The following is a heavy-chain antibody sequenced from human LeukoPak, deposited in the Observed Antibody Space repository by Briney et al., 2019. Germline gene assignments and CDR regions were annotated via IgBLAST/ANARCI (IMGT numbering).Heavy chain of an antibody. CDR2: MSYDGRYR. V-gene: IGHV3-30*03. CDR3: SRSELYYGSESHYHLDY. J-gene: IGHJ4*01. CDR1: GFTFDFYA. Sequence: PGTSLRFSCTTSGFTFDFYAMHWVRQAPGKGLEWVAVMSYDGRYRYYADSAKGRFTISRDNSKRTLCLEMSSLRPEDTALYYCSRSELYYGSESHYHLDYWGHGTLVTVSS. D-gene: IGHD3-10*01.